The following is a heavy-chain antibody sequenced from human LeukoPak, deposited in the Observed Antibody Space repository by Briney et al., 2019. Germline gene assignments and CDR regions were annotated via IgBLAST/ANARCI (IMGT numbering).Heavy chain of an antibody. J-gene: IGHJ6*04. V-gene: IGHV3-48*03. CDR1: GLTFNRYE. D-gene: IGHD3-10*02. CDR3: AELGITMIGGV. Sequence: PGGSLRLSCAASGLTFNRYEMNWVRQAPGKGLEWVSYISSSGSTIYYADSVKGLFTIYRDNAKNSLYLQMNSLRAEDTAVYYCAELGITMIGGVWGKGTTVTISS. CDR2: ISSSGSTI.